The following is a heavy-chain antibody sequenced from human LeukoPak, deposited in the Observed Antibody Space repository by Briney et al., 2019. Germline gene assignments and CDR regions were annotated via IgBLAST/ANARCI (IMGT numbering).Heavy chain of an antibody. CDR2: ISAYNGNT. CDR3: ARDLSSRYYYVFDY. V-gene: IGHV1-18*04. CDR1: GYTFAVYY. J-gene: IGHJ4*02. Sequence: GASVKVSCKASGYTFAVYYIHWFRQAPGQGLEWMGWISAYNGNTIYAQMLQGRVTMTTDTSTSTAYMELRSLRSDDTAVYYCARDLSSRYYYVFDYWGQGILVTVSS. D-gene: IGHD3-22*01.